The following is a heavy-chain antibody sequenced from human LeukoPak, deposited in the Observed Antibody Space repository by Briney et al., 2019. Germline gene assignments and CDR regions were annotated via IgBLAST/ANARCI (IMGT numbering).Heavy chain of an antibody. CDR2: ISGSVGST. Sequence: GGSLRLSCAASGFTFSSYAMSWVRQAPGKGLEWVSAISGSVGSTYYADSVKGRFTISRDNSKNTLSLQMNSLRAEDTAVYYCATRVTYYLPHDYCGQETLVTVSS. V-gene: IGHV3-23*01. CDR1: GFTFSSYA. D-gene: IGHD3-10*02. J-gene: IGHJ4*02. CDR3: ATRVTYYLPHDY.